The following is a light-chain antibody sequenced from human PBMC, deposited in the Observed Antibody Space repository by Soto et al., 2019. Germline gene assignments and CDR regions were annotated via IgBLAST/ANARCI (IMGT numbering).Light chain of an antibody. Sequence: EIVMTQSPATLSVSPGERATLSCRASQSVSSNLAWYQQKPGQAPRLLIYGASTRATGIPARFSGSGSGTEFSPTIISRQYADFAVYYCQQYNNWPRTFGQGTKVEIK. CDR1: QSVSSN. CDR3: QQYNNWPRT. J-gene: IGKJ1*01. CDR2: GAS. V-gene: IGKV3-15*01.